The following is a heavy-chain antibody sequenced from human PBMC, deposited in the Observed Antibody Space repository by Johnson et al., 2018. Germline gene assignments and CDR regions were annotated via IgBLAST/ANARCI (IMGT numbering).Heavy chain of an antibody. CDR1: GFTFSSYG. D-gene: IGHD4-17*01. CDR2: IWYDGSNK. J-gene: IGHJ6*03. Sequence: VQLLESGGGVVQXGRSXRLXCAASGFTFSSYGMHWVRQAPGKGLEWVAVIWYDGSNKYYADSVKGRFTISRDNSKNKLYLQMNSLGAEDTAVYYCARDLENGDTKYYYYYMDVWGKGTTVTVSS. CDR3: ARDLENGDTKYYYYYMDV. V-gene: IGHV3-33*01.